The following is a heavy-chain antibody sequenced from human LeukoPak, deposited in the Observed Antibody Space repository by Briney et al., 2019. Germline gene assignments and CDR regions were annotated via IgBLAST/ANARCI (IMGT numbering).Heavy chain of an antibody. CDR3: ASPPSRGGSQAAGY. CDR2: INPNSGGT. CDR1: GYTFTGNY. V-gene: IGHV1-2*02. Sequence: ASVKVSCKASGYTFTGNYMHWVRQAPGQGLEWMGWINPNSGGTNYAQKFQGRVTMTRDTSISTAYMELSRLRSDDTAVYYCASPPSRGGSQAAGYWGQGTLVTVSS. J-gene: IGHJ4*02. D-gene: IGHD2-15*01.